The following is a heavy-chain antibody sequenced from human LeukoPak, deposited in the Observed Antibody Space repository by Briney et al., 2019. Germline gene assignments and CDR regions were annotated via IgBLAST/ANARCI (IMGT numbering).Heavy chain of an antibody. J-gene: IGHJ6*02. D-gene: IGHD3-16*01. CDR3: AKGHVSYYYYGMDV. Sequence: GASLRLSCAASGFTFGSYAMSWVRRAPGKGLEWVSAISGSGGSTYYADSVKGRFTISRDNSKNTLYLQMNSLRAEDTAVYYCAKGHVSYYYYGMDVWGQGTTVTVSS. V-gene: IGHV3-23*01. CDR1: GFTFGSYA. CDR2: ISGSGGST.